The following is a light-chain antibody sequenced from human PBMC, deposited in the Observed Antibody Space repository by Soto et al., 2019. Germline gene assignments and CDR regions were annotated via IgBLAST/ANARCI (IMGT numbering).Light chain of an antibody. CDR3: SAYTTSIALYV. V-gene: IGLV2-14*03. Sequence: QSVLTQPASVSGSPGQSITISCTETSSDVAEYKYVSWYQQHPGRAPKLIIYGVSNRPSGVSNRFSGSKSGSTASLTISGLQAEDEADYYCSAYTTSIALYVFGAGTKVTVL. CDR1: SSDVAEYKY. CDR2: GVS. J-gene: IGLJ1*01.